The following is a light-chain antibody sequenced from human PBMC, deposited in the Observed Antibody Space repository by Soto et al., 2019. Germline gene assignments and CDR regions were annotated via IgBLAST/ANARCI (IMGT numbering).Light chain of an antibody. V-gene: IGKV3D-20*01. J-gene: IGKJ4*01. CDR3: QQYDNSAPLS. CDR1: QSVRSSY. Sequence: EIVLTQSPATLSLSPGDRATLSCGASQSVRSSYVAWYQQKAGLAPRLLIYDGSSRASGIPARFSGSGSGTDFTLTIGSLEPEDFAVYYCQQYDNSAPLSFGGGTKVEMK. CDR2: DGS.